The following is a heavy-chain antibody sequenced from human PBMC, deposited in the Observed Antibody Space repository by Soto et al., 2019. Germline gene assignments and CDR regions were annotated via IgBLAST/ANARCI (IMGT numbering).Heavy chain of an antibody. D-gene: IGHD6-13*01. CDR2: IDPSDSYT. CDR1: GYSSTSYW. CDR3: ARLISSSVYYYYYGMDV. Sequence: GESLKISCKGSGYSSTSYWISWVRQMPGKGLEWMGRIDPSDSYTNYSPSFQGHVTISADKSISTAYLQWSSLKASDTAMYYCARLISSSVYYYYYGMDVWGQGTTVTVSS. V-gene: IGHV5-10-1*01. J-gene: IGHJ6*02.